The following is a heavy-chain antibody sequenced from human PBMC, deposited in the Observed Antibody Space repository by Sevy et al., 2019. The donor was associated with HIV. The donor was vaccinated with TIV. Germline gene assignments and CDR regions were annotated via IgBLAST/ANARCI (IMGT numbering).Heavy chain of an antibody. CDR2: ISYDGSNK. J-gene: IGHJ4*02. V-gene: IGHV3-30*18. CDR1: GFTFSSYG. D-gene: IGHD4-17*01. Sequence: RGSLRLSCAASGFTFSSYGMHWVRQAPGKGLEWVAVISYDGSNKYYADSVKGRFTISRDNSKNTLYLQMNSLRAEDTAVYYCAKDYGDYVTLGFDYWGQGTLVTVSS. CDR3: AKDYGDYVTLGFDY.